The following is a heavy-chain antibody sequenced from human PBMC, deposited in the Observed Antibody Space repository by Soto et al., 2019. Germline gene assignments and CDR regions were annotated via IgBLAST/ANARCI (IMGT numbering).Heavy chain of an antibody. D-gene: IGHD2-15*01. J-gene: IGHJ4*02. CDR2: IYWDDDK. CDR1: GFSLSTSGVG. V-gene: IGHV2-5*02. CDR3: ALSPIAPVRIDY. Sequence: QITLKESGPTLVKPTQTLTLTCTFSGFSLSTSGVGVGWIRQPPGKALEWLALIYWDDDKRYNPSLKSRLTITKDTSENQVVLTMTNMDPVDTATYYCALSPIAPVRIDYWGKGTLVTVSS.